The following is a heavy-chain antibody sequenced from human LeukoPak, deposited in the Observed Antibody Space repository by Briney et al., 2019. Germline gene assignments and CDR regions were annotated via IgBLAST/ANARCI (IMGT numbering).Heavy chain of an antibody. Sequence: SETLSLTCTVSGGSISSYYWSWIRQPPGKGLEWIGYIYYSGSTNYNPSLKSRVTISVDTSKNQFSLKLSSVTAADTAVYYCASPRGDYDFWSGYYRLYYFDYWGQGTLVTVSS. V-gene: IGHV4-59*01. CDR2: IYYSGST. CDR1: GGSISSYY. CDR3: ASPRGDYDFWSGYYRLYYFDY. J-gene: IGHJ4*02. D-gene: IGHD3-3*01.